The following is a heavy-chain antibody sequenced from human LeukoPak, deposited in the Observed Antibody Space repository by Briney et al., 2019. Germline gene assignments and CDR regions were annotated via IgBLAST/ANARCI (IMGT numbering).Heavy chain of an antibody. V-gene: IGHV5-51*01. Sequence: GESLKISCKGSGYSFTSYWIGWVRQVPGKGLEWMGIIYPGDSDTRYSPSFQGQVTISADKSISTAYLQWSSLKASDTAIYYCARPTSSCSGGSCYSGFDYWGQGTLVTVSS. CDR3: ARPTSSCSGGSCYSGFDY. CDR1: GYSFTSYW. CDR2: IYPGDSDT. D-gene: IGHD2-15*01. J-gene: IGHJ4*02.